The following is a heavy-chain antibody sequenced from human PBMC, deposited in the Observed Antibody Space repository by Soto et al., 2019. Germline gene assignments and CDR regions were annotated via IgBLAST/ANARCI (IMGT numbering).Heavy chain of an antibody. D-gene: IGHD2-8*01. CDR1: GFTFNSLS. J-gene: IGHJ4*02. Sequence: QVQLVESGGGMVQPGTSLRLSCAASGFTFNSLSLHWVRQRPDKGLEWVAVISHDGRVTFYADFVKGRFTVSRDNSKNTIYLQVNSLRAEDTAVYYCARERYGASQDFDYWGQGTVVTVSS. CDR2: ISHDGRVT. V-gene: IGHV3-30*04. CDR3: ARERYGASQDFDY.